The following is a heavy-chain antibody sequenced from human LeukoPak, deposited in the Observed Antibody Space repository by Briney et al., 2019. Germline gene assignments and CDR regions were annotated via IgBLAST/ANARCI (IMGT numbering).Heavy chain of an antibody. CDR3: ARVHTGPFDY. Sequence: ASVKVSCTASGGTFSSYAISWVRQAPGQGLEWMGIINPSGGSTSYAQKFQGRVTMTRDTSTSTVYMELSSLRSEDTGVSYCARVHTGPFDYWGQGTLVTVSS. D-gene: IGHD4-17*01. V-gene: IGHV1-46*01. CDR2: INPSGGST. J-gene: IGHJ4*02. CDR1: GGTFSSYA.